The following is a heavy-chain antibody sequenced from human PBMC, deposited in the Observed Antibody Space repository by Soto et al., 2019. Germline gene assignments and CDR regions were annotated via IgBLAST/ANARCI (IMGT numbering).Heavy chain of an antibody. CDR1: GYTFTSYG. D-gene: IGHD6-13*01. CDR3: ARDSRRQFYYYGMDV. V-gene: IGHV1-18*01. Sequence: QVQLVQSGAEVKKPGASVKVSCKASGYTFTSYGISWVRQAPGQGLEWMGWISAYNGNTNYAQKLQGRVTMTTDTSTSPAYMELRSLRSDDTAVYYCARDSRRQFYYYGMDVWGQGTTVTVSS. CDR2: ISAYNGNT. J-gene: IGHJ6*02.